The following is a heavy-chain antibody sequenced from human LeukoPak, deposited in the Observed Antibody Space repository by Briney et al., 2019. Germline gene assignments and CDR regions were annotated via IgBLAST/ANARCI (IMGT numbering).Heavy chain of an antibody. CDR3: ARRYYSGSSGYNWFDP. CDR2: IHTSEST. CDR1: GDSISSYY. D-gene: IGHD1-26*01. V-gene: IGHV4-4*07. J-gene: IGHJ5*02. Sequence: SETLSLTCTVSGDSISSYYWSWIRQPAGKGLEWIGRIHTSESTNYNPSLKSRVTMSVDTSKNQFSLKLSSVTAADTAGYYCARRYYSGSSGYNWFDPWGQGTLVTVSS.